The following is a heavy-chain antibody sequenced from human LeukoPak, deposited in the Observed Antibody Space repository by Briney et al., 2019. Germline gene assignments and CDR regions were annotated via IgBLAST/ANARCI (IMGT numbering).Heavy chain of an antibody. J-gene: IGHJ4*02. CDR3: ARRGDV. CDR1: GGSISSGDYY. D-gene: IGHD3-10*01. Sequence: SETLSLTCTVSGGSISSGDYYWNWIRQPAGKGLEWIGRIYASGSTNYNPSLKSRVTISIDTSKNQFSLELSSVTAADTAVYYCARRGDVWGQGTLVTVSS. V-gene: IGHV4-61*02. CDR2: IYASGST.